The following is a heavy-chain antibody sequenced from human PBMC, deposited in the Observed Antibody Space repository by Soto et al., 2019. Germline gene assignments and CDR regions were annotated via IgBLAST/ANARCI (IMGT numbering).Heavy chain of an antibody. CDR3: ARGQYYDFWSGYLHLYYYYGMDV. J-gene: IGHJ6*02. D-gene: IGHD3-3*01. V-gene: IGHV1-8*01. CDR1: GYTFTSYD. Sequence: GASVKVSCKASGYTFTSYDINWVRQATGQGLEWMGWMNPNSGNTGYAQKFQGRVTMTRNTSISTAYMELSSLRSEDTAVYYCARGQYYDFWSGYLHLYYYYGMDVWGQGTTVTVSS. CDR2: MNPNSGNT.